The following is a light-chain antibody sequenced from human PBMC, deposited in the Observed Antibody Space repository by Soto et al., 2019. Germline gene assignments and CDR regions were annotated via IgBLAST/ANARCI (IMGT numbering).Light chain of an antibody. CDR1: SSDVGGYNF. V-gene: IGLV2-14*01. Sequence: QSALTQPASVSGSPGQSITISCTGTSSDVGGYNFVSWYQHHPGKAPKLMIYEVSNRPSGVYNRFSGSKSGNTASLTISGLQAEDEADYYCSSYRSSRTVIFGGGTQLTVL. CDR3: SSYRSSRTVI. J-gene: IGLJ2*01. CDR2: EVS.